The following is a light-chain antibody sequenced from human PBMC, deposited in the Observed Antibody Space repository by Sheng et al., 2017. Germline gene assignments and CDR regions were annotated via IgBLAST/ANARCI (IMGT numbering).Light chain of an antibody. CDR1: SLRNFX. CDR2: GNN. J-gene: IGLJ1*01. V-gene: IGLV3-19*01. Sequence: SSELTQDPAVSVALGQTVRITCRGDSLRNFXASWYQQKPGQAPVVVIYGNNDRPSGISDRFSGSRSGNTVSLTITGAQAEDEGDYYCNSRDSSGDHRYVFGPGTKVTVL. CDR3: NSRDSSGDHRYV.